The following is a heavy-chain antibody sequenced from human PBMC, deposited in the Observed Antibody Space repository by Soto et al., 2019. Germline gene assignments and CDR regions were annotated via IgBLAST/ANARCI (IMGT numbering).Heavy chain of an antibody. CDR1: EFTFSSYW. CDR3: ARGLRGFYGVDV. J-gene: IGHJ6*02. D-gene: IGHD3-22*01. CDR2: INGDGTST. Sequence: EVQLVESGGGLVQPGGSLRLSCAASEFTFSSYWMHWVRQAPGKGLVWVSRINGDGTSTNYADSVKGRFAIYRDNPYNTVYLQMNSLRAEDTAVYYCARGLRGFYGVDVWGQGTTVTVSS. V-gene: IGHV3-74*01.